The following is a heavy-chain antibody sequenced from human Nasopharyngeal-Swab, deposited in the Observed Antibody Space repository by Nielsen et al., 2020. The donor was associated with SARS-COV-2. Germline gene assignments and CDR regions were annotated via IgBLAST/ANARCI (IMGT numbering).Heavy chain of an antibody. CDR3: ARDSPWQELGY. J-gene: IGHJ4*02. Sequence: GESLKISCAASGFSFSIYWMHWVRQPPGKGLVWVSGISSDESTTTYADSVKGRFTISRDNTKNTLYLQMNSLRAEDTAVYYCARDSPWQELGYWGQGTLVTVSS. CDR1: GFSFSIYW. V-gene: IGHV3-74*01. D-gene: IGHD1-1*01. CDR2: ISSDESTT.